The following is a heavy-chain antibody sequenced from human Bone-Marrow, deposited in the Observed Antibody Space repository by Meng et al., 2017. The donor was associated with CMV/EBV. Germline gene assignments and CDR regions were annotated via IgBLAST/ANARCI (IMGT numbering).Heavy chain of an antibody. D-gene: IGHD1-20*01. CDR2: IIPILGIA. J-gene: IGHJ6*02. CDR3: ARGHNWNYYYYYGMDV. V-gene: IGHV1-69*10. CDR1: GYTFTGYY. Sequence: SVKVSCKASGYTFTGYYMHWVRQAPGQGLEWMGGIIPILGIANYAQKFQGRVTITADKSTSTAYMELSSLRSEDTAVYYCARGHNWNYYYYYGMDVWGQGTTVTVSS.